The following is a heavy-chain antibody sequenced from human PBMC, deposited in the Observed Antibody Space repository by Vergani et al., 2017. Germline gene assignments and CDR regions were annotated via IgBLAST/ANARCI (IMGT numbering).Heavy chain of an antibody. D-gene: IGHD2-2*01. Sequence: QVQLQQWGAGLLKPSETLSLTCAVYGGSFSGYYWSWIRQPPGRGLEWSGEINHSGSTNYNPSLKSRVTISVDTSKNKFSLKLSSVTAADTAVYYCARAKAPDPSIVVVPAAMGYNWFDPWGQGTLVTVSS. V-gene: IGHV4-34*01. CDR1: GGSFSGYY. J-gene: IGHJ5*02. CDR3: ARAKAPDPSIVVVPAAMGYNWFDP. CDR2: INHSGST.